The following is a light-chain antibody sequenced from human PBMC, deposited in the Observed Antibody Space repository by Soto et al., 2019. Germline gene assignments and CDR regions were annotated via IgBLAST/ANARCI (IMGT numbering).Light chain of an antibody. Sequence: DIVMTQSPDSLAVSLGERATINCKSSQSLLYSSNNKNYLAWYQQKPGQPPKLLIYWASTRESGVPDRFSGSGSETDFTHTISNLQAEDVAAYYCQQHYRTPQTFGQGTKVEIK. CDR2: WAS. J-gene: IGKJ1*01. CDR1: QSLLYSSNNKNY. V-gene: IGKV4-1*01. CDR3: QQHYRTPQT.